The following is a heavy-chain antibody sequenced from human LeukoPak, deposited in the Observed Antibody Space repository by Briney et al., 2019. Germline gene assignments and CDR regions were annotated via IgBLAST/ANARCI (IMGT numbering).Heavy chain of an antibody. CDR2: IHYNGNT. J-gene: IGHJ4*02. CDR1: GGSIRSFDNY. V-gene: IGHV4-39*07. D-gene: IGHD3-22*01. Sequence: PSETLSLTCTVSGGSIRSFDNYWVWIRQPPGKGLEWIGGIHYNGNTYYYPSLKSRVTISVDTSKNQFSLRLSSVTAADTAVYYCARDVRDSSGLYLRAFDYWGQGTLVTVSS. CDR3: ARDVRDSSGLYLRAFDY.